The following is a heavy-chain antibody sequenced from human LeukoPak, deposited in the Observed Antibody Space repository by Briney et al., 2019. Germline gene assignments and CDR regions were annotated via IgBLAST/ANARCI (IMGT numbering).Heavy chain of an antibody. CDR3: ARMYSGTSYYFDY. CDR1: GVSISTYY. V-gene: IGHV4-59*01. CDR2: FSYSGST. J-gene: IGHJ4*02. D-gene: IGHD1-26*01. Sequence: SETLSLTCSVSGVSISTYYWIWIRQPPAKGLEWMGFFSYSGSTKYNPYLKSRVTMSVDTSKNQFSLKLNSVTAADTAVYYCARMYSGTSYYFDYWGQGTLVTVSS.